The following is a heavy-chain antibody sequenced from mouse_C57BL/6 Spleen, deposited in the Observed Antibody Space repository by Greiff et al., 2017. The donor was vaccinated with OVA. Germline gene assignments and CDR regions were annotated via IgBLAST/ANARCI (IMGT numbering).Heavy chain of an antibody. CDR1: GYTFTDYE. D-gene: IGHD1-1*01. V-gene: IGHV1-15*01. Sequence: LVESGAELVRPGASVTLSCKASGYTFTDYEMHWVKQTPVHGLEWIGAIDPETGGTAYNQKFKGKAILTADKSSSTAYMELRSLTSEDSAVYYCTRRATVYYFDYWGQGTTLTVSS. J-gene: IGHJ2*01. CDR2: IDPETGGT. CDR3: TRRATVYYFDY.